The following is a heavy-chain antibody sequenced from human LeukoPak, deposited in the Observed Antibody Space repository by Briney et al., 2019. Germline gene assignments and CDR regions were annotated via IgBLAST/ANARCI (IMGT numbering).Heavy chain of an antibody. V-gene: IGHV4-59*08. Sequence: SETLSLTCTVSGVSISSYYWNWIRQAPGKGLEWIGYIYYTGDTKFNPSLKSRVTISLDASKNQFSLKLTSVTAADTAVYYCTRHPRIIAGNPYFDYWGQGTVVTVSS. CDR2: IYYTGDT. D-gene: IGHD6-13*01. CDR1: GVSISSYY. J-gene: IGHJ4*02. CDR3: TRHPRIIAGNPYFDY.